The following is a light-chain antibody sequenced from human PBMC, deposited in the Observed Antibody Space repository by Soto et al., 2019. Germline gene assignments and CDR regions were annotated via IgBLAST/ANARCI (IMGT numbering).Light chain of an antibody. CDR1: SSNIGTGYD. CDR3: QSFDSSRFYV. V-gene: IGLV1-40*01. J-gene: IGLJ1*01. Sequence: QSLLTQPPSVSGAPGQRVTISCTGSSSNIGTGYDVHWYQQLPGTAPKLLIYGNINRPSGVPDRFSGSKSGTSASLAITGLQAEDEADYYCQSFDSSRFYVFGTGTKVTVL. CDR2: GNI.